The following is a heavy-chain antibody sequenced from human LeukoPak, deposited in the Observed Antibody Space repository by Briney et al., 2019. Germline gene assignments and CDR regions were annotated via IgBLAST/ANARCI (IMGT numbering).Heavy chain of an antibody. D-gene: IGHD3-22*01. CDR3: ASQTYYYDSSGYYRYWYFDL. CDR1: GYIFTSYG. CDR2: ISAYNGET. V-gene: IGHV1-18*01. J-gene: IGHJ2*01. Sequence: ASVKVSCKASGYIFTSYGFTWVRQAPGQGLEWMGWISAYNGETKYTQKLQGRATMTTDVSTSTAYLELSSLRSEDTAVYYCASQTYYYDSSGYYRYWYFDLWGRGTLVTVSS.